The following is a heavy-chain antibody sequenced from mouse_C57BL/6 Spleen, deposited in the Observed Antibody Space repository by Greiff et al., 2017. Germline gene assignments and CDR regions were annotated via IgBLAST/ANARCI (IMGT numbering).Heavy chain of an antibody. CDR2: IDPSGSCT. V-gene: IGHV1-69*01. D-gene: IGHD3-3*01. CDR1: GYTFTSYW. J-gene: IGHJ1*03. Sequence: VQLQQPGAELVMPGASVKLSCKASGYTFTSYWMHWVKQRPGQGLEWIGEIDPSGSCTNYNQKFKGKATLTVDKSSSTAYMQLSSLTSEDSAVYYCARPLALGQDFDGWGTGTTVTAAS. CDR3: ARPLALGQDFDG.